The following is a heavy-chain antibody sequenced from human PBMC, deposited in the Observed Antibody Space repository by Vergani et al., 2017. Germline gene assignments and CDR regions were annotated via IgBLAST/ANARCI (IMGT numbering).Heavy chain of an antibody. Sequence: EVQLVESGGGLVQPGGSLRLSCAASGFTFSSYSMNWVRQAPGKGLEWVSYISSSSSTIYYADSVKGRFTISRDNAKNSLYLQMNSLRDEDTAVYYCARDWPHYYYDSSGSPNMGMDVWGQGTTVTVSS. V-gene: IGHV3-48*02. CDR2: ISSSSSTI. D-gene: IGHD3-22*01. J-gene: IGHJ6*02. CDR1: GFTFSSYS. CDR3: ARDWPHYYYDSSGSPNMGMDV.